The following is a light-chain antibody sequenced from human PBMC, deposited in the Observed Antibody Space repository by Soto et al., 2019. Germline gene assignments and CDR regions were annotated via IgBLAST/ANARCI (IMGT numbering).Light chain of an antibody. CDR2: GAS. V-gene: IGKV3-20*01. J-gene: IGKJ1*01. CDR3: QQYGSSPTWT. CDR1: QSVSSSY. Sequence: EIVLTQSPGTLSLSPWARATVSCRAIQSVSSSYLAWYQQKPGQAPRLLIYGASTRATGIPDRFSGSGSGTDFTLTISGLEPEDSAVYYCQQYGSSPTWTFGQGTKVDIK.